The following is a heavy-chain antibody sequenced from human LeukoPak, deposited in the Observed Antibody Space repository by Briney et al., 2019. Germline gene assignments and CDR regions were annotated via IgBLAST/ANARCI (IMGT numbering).Heavy chain of an antibody. D-gene: IGHD3-10*01. CDR1: GGSISSSSYY. Sequence: SETLSLTCTVSGGSISSSSYYWGWIRQPPGKGLEWIGSIYYSGSTYYNPSLKSRVTISVDTSKNQFSLKLSSVTAADTAVYYCARDETGGDYFDYWGQGTLVTVSS. CDR3: ARDETGGDYFDY. J-gene: IGHJ4*02. CDR2: IYYSGST. V-gene: IGHV4-39*07.